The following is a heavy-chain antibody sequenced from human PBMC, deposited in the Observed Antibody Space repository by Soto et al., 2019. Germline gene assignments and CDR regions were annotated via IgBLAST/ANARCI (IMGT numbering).Heavy chain of an antibody. CDR2: ISSSSSYI. D-gene: IGHD3-16*01. V-gene: IGHV3-21*01. CDR3: ARDGRRLRPTGLDV. J-gene: IGHJ6*02. CDR1: GFTLSSYS. Sequence: GGSLRLSCAASGFTLSSYSMNWVRQAPGKGLEWVSSISSSSSYIYYADSVKGRFTISRDNAKNSLYLQMNSLRAEDTAVYYCARDGRRLRPTGLDVWGQGTTVTVSS.